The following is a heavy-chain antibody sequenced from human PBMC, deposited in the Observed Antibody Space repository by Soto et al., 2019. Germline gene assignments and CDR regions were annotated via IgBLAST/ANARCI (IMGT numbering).Heavy chain of an antibody. V-gene: IGHV4-59*01. Sequence: PSETLSLTCTVSGGSISSYYWSWIRQPPGKGLEWIGYIYYSGSTNYNPSLKSRVTISVDTSKNQFSLKLSSVTAADTAVYYCAGVLFGGIQWFVPWGQGTSVKVSS. J-gene: IGHJ5*02. CDR2: IYYSGST. CDR3: AGVLFGGIQWFVP. D-gene: IGHD3-10*02. CDR1: GGSISSYY.